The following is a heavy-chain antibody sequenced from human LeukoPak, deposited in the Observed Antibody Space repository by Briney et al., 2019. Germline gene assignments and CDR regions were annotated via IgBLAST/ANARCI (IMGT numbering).Heavy chain of an antibody. V-gene: IGHV3-49*04. Sequence: PGGSLRLSCTASGFTFGDYAMSWVRQAPGKGLEWVGFIRSKAYGGTTEYAASVKGRFTISRDDSKSIAYLQMNSLNTEDTAVYYCTRGLWFGELLDYFDYWGQGTLVTVSS. J-gene: IGHJ4*02. CDR1: GFTFGDYA. CDR2: IRSKAYGGTT. CDR3: TRGLWFGELLDYFDY. D-gene: IGHD3-10*01.